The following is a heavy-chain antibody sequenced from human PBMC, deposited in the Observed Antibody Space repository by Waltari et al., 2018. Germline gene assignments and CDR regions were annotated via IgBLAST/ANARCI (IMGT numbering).Heavy chain of an antibody. J-gene: IGHJ4*02. CDR1: GFTVSSIY. V-gene: IGHV3-53*01. CDR3: ARGPYQLPWSGLDY. Sequence: VQLVESGGGLIQPVGSLRLSCAASGFTVSSIYMSWVRQAPVKGLEWVSVIYSGGSTYYADSVKGRFTSSRDNSKNTLYLQMNSLRAEDTAGYDWARGPYQLPWSGLDYWGQGTLVTVSS. D-gene: IGHD2-2*01. CDR2: IYSGGST.